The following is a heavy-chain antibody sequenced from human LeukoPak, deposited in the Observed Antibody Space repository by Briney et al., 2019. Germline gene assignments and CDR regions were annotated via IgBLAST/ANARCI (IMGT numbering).Heavy chain of an antibody. V-gene: IGHV4-39*07. CDR2: IYYSGTN. CDR1: GHSISSSSYF. Sequence: SETLTLPCTVSGHSISSSSYFWGSSRQPPGEGLEWIGSIYYSGTNYYNPSLKSRVTISVDTSKNQFSLKLSSVTAADTAVYYCARLLGLRDYWGQGTLVTVSS. D-gene: IGHD3-3*02. CDR3: ARLLGLRDY. J-gene: IGHJ4*02.